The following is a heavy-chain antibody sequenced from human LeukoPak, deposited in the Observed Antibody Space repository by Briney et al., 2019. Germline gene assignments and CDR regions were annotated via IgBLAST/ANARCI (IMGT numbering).Heavy chain of an antibody. CDR2: IYYSGST. D-gene: IGHD4-17*01. V-gene: IGHV4-59*12. Sequence: SETLSLTCTVSGGSISSYYWSWIRQPPGKGLEWIGYIYYSGSTNYNPSLKRRVTMSVDTSKNQFSLKLSSVTAADTAVYYCARGPLTVTRGFDPWGQGTLVTVSS. CDR1: GGSISSYY. CDR3: ARGPLTVTRGFDP. J-gene: IGHJ5*02.